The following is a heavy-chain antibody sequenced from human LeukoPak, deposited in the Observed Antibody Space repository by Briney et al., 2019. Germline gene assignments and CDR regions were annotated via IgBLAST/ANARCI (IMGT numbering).Heavy chain of an antibody. D-gene: IGHD1-14*01. V-gene: IGHV4-59*01. CDR1: GGSITTYY. J-gene: IGHJ4*02. CDR2: ISYSGIT. Sequence: SETLSLTCTVSGGSITTYYWSWIRQPPGKGLEYIGHISYSGITNYNPSLKSRVIISVDTSKNQFSLKLRSVTAADTAVYYCAREVVGLSNHFDYWGQGTLVTVSS. CDR3: AREVVGLSNHFDY.